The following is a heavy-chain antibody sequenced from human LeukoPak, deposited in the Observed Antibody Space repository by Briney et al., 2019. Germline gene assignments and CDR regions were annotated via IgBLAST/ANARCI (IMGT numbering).Heavy chain of an antibody. V-gene: IGHV4-34*01. CDR2: INHSGST. J-gene: IGHJ3*02. Sequence: PSETLSLTCAVYGGSFSGYYWSWIRQPPGKGLEWIGEINHSGSTNYNPSLKSRVTISVDTSKNQFSLKLSSVTAADTAVYYCASVSMVQGVISHDAFDIWGRGTMVTVSS. D-gene: IGHD3-10*01. CDR1: GGSFSGYY. CDR3: ASVSMVQGVISHDAFDI.